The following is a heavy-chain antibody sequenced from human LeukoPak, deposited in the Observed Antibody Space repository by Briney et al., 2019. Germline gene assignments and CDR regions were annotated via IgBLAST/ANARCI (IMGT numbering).Heavy chain of an antibody. D-gene: IGHD4-23*01. CDR3: ARGNSGAFDI. J-gene: IGHJ3*02. CDR2: IQSDGSST. Sequence: GGSLRLSCVASGFTFSSYWMHWVRQAPGMGLVWVSRIQSDGSSTTYADSVKGRFTISRDNAKNTLWLQMNSLRDEDTAVYYCARGNSGAFDIWGQGQWPPSLQ. V-gene: IGHV3-74*01. CDR1: GFTFSSYW.